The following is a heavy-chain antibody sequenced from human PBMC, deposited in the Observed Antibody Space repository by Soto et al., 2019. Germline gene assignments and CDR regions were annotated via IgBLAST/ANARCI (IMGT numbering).Heavy chain of an antibody. CDR3: ARDPRSARSGSCGY. D-gene: IGHD2-15*01. CDR2: ISAYNGNT. J-gene: IGHJ4*02. Sequence: GASVKVSCKASGYTFTSYGISWVRQAPGQGLEWMGWISAYNGNTNYAQKLQGRVTMTTDTSTSTAYMELRSLRSDDTAVYYCARDPRSARSGSCGYWGQGTLVTVSS. V-gene: IGHV1-18*01. CDR1: GYTFTSYG.